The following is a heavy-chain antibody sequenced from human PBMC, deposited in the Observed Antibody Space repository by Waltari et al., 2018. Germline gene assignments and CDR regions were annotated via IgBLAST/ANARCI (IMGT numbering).Heavy chain of an antibody. CDR3: ARARRRAYYDFWSGPNDAFDI. V-gene: IGHV4-4*07. CDR1: GGSISSYY. J-gene: IGHJ3*02. D-gene: IGHD3-3*01. CDR2: IYTSGST. Sequence: QVQLQESGPGLVKPSATLSLTCPASGGSISSYYWSWLRQPAAKGLEWIGRIYTSGSTNYNPSLKSRVTMSVDTSKNQFSLKLSSVTAADTAVYYCARARRRAYYDFWSGPNDAFDIWGQGTMVTVSS.